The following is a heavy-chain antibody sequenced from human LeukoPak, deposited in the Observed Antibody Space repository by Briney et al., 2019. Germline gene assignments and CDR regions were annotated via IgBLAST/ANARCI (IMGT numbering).Heavy chain of an antibody. V-gene: IGHV4-30-4*01. CDR2: IYYSGST. J-gene: IGHJ4*02. Sequence: SETLSLTCTLSGGSISSVDYCWSWIRQPPGKGLEWIGYIYYSGSTYYNPSLKSRVTISVDTSKNQFSLKLSSVTAADTAVYYCARVGELVTFDYLGQGANVSDSS. D-gene: IGHD3-10*01. CDR1: GGSISSVDYC. CDR3: ARVGELVTFDY.